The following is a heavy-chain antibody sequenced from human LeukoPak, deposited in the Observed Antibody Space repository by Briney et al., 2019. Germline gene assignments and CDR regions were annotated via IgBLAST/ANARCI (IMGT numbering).Heavy chain of an antibody. CDR2: IIPIFGTA. CDR1: GGTFSSYA. V-gene: IGHV1-69*05. CDR3: ARSSSGYEQRAFDY. J-gene: IGHJ4*02. Sequence: GASVKVSCKASGGTFSSYAISWVRQAPGQGLEWMGGIIPIFGTANYAQKFQGRVTITTDESTSTAYMELSSLRSEDTAAYYCARSSSGYEQRAFDYWGQGTLVTVSS. D-gene: IGHD5-12*01.